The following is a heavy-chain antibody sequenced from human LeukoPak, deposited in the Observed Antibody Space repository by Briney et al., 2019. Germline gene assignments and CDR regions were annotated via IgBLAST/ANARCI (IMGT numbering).Heavy chain of an antibody. CDR2: IKQDGSEK. J-gene: IGHJ4*02. D-gene: IGHD3-3*01. CDR3: ARGAQGVAFDY. V-gene: IGHV3-7*03. CDR1: GFTFSSYV. Sequence: GGSLRLSCAASGFTFSSYVMSWVRQAPGKGLEWVANIKQDGSEKYYVDSVKGRFTISRDNAKNSLYLQMNSLRAEDTAVYYCARGAQGVAFDYWGQGTLVTVSS.